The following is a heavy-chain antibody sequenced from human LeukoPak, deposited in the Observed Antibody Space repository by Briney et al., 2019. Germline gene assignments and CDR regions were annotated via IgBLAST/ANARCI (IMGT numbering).Heavy chain of an antibody. D-gene: IGHD3-22*01. CDR1: GFTFSSYS. CDR3: ARAPYYYDSSGEIEYNWFDP. CDR2: ISSSSSYI. V-gene: IGHV3-21*01. Sequence: GGSLTLSCAASGFTFSSYSMNWVRQAPGKGLEWVSSISSSSSYIYYADSVKGRFTISRDNAKNSLYLQMNSLRAEDTAVYYCARAPYYYDSSGEIEYNWFDPWGQGTLVTVSS. J-gene: IGHJ5*02.